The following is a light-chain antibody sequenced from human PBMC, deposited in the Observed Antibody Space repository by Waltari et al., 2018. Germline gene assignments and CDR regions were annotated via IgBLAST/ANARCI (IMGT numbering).Light chain of an antibody. V-gene: IGKV1-39*01. CDR1: QTIRNY. Sequence: DIQMTQSPPSLAASVGDSVNITCRASQTIRNYLNWYQQRPGKAPKLLISAASSLQSGVPSRFSGSGSGTDFALTISSLQPEDFASYQCQETYTTLFTFGPGTKVEIK. CDR2: AAS. J-gene: IGKJ3*01. CDR3: QETYTTLFT.